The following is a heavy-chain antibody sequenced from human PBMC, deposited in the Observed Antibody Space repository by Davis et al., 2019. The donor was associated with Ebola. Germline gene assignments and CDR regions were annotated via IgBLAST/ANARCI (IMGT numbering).Heavy chain of an antibody. J-gene: IGHJ4*02. CDR1: GFTFSSYA. V-gene: IGHV3-23*01. D-gene: IGHD6-13*01. Sequence: PGGSLRLSCAASGFTFSSYAMTWVRQAPGKGLEWVSAISGSGGSTYYADSVKGRFTISRDNAKNLLYLQMNSLRAEDTAVYYCAPADFSSWYTFGGQGTLVTVSS. CDR3: APADFSSWYTF. CDR2: ISGSGGST.